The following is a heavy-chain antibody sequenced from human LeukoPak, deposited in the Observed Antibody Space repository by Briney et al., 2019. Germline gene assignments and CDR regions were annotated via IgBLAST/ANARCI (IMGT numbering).Heavy chain of an antibody. V-gene: IGHV4-34*01. CDR3: AIPSSSWYFYPDY. J-gene: IGHJ4*02. CDR1: DGSVSGYY. D-gene: IGHD6-13*01. Sequence: PSETLSLTCAVYDGSVSGYYWSWIRQPPGKGLEWIGEINHSGSTNYNPSLKSRVTISVDTSKNQFSLKLSSVTAADTAVYYCAIPSSSWYFYPDYWGQGTLVTVSS. CDR2: INHSGST.